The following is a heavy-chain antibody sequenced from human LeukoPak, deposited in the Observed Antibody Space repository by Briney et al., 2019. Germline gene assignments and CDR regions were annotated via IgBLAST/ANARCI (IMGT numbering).Heavy chain of an antibody. CDR2: MNHSGSA. CDR1: GGSFSGYY. D-gene: IGHD2-2*01. CDR3: ARHHCSSTSCYEGTLWFDP. V-gene: IGHV4-34*01. J-gene: IGHJ5*02. Sequence: SETLSLTCAVYGGSFSGYYWTWIRQPPGKGLEWIGEMNHSGSANYNPPLKSRVTISVDTSKNQCSLRLSSVTAADTAVYYCARHHCSSTSCYEGTLWFDPWGQGTLVTVSS.